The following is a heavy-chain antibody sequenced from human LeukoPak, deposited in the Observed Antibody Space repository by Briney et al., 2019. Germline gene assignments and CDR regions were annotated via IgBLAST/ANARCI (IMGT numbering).Heavy chain of an antibody. V-gene: IGHV4-31*03. D-gene: IGHD2-2*01. CDR1: GGSISSGGYY. J-gene: IGHJ4*02. CDR3: AREDCSSTSCSYYFDY. CDR2: IYYSGST. Sequence: SETLSLTCTVSGGSISSGGYYWSWIRQHPGKGLEWIGYIYYSGSTYYNPSLKSRVTISVDTSKNPFSLKLSSVTAADTAVYYCAREDCSSTSCSYYFDYWGQGTLVTVSS.